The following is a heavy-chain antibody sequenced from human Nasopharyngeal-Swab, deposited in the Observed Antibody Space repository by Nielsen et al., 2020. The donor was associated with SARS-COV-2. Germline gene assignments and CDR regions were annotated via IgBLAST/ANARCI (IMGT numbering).Heavy chain of an antibody. CDR1: GYSFTKYW. V-gene: IGHV5-51*01. CDR2: IYPGDSDT. Sequence: KVSCKASGYSFTKYWIGWVRQMPGKGLEWMGIIYPGDSDTRYNPSFQGQVTISADKSISTAYLQWSSLKASDTAMYYCARHRYFDYWGQGTLVTVSS. CDR3: ARHRYFDY. J-gene: IGHJ4*02.